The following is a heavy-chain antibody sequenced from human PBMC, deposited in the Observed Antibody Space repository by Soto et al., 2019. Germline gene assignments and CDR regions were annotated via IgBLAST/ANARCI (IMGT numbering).Heavy chain of an antibody. D-gene: IGHD3-3*01. V-gene: IGHV4-31*03. Sequence: SETLSLTCTVSGGSISSGGYYWSWIRQHPGKGLEWIGYIYYSGSTYYNPSLKSRVTISVDTSKNQFSLKLSSVTAADTAVYYCARSARYDFWSGLGWFDPWGQGTLVTVSS. CDR3: ARSARYDFWSGLGWFDP. J-gene: IGHJ5*02. CDR2: IYYSGST. CDR1: GGSISSGGYY.